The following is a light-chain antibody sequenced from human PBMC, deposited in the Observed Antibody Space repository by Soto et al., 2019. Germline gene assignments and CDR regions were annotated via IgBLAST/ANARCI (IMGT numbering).Light chain of an antibody. J-gene: IGKJ1*01. CDR3: QQYGSSPWT. V-gene: IGKV3-20*01. Sequence: ETVLTQSPGTLSLSPGERATLSCRASQTISSNYLAWYRQTPGQAPRLLIYGASNRATGIADRCSGSGSGTDFTLIISRLEPEDFALYYCQQYGSSPWTFGQGTKVEIK. CDR1: QTISSNY. CDR2: GAS.